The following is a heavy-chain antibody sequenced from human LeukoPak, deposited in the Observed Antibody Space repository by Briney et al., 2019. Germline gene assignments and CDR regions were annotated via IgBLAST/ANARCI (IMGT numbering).Heavy chain of an antibody. CDR1: AGSISSSRYY. J-gene: IGHJ4*02. D-gene: IGHD6-6*01. CDR3: ARLFEQLVIY. V-gene: IGHV4-39*01. Sequence: SQTLSPTCTVAAGSISSSRYYWGWIRQPPGKGLGWIGSLYYGGSPYYTPSPKSPVTISVDTSKNPFSLKQSSATAADMAVYYCARLFEQLVIYWGQGTLVIVSS. CDR2: LYYGGSP.